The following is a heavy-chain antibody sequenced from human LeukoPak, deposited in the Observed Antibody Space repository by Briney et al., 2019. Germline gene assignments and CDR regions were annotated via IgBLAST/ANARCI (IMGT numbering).Heavy chain of an antibody. D-gene: IGHD6-13*01. J-gene: IGHJ1*01. CDR2: IHYSGSTYTGST. V-gene: IGHV4-39*07. CDR1: SGSISNSNLY. Sequence: ASETLSLTCIVSSGSISNSNLYWGWIRQSPGKGLEWIGSIHYSGSTYTGSTSYNPSLKSRVTISVDTSKNQFSLKLTSVTAADTAVYYCARVAAGIGFFQHWGQGTLVTVSS. CDR3: ARVAAGIGFFQH.